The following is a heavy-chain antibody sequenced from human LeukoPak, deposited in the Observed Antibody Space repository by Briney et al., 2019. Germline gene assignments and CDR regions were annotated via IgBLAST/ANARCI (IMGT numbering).Heavy chain of an antibody. V-gene: IGHV4-38-2*01. CDR2: ISHSGDT. Sequence: PSETLSLTCDVSGFSITSGDYWGWIRQSPGRGLEWIGSISHSGDTYYIPSLRSRVTMSLDTSRNQFSLDLRSVSADDTAVYFCARVGPLAVGTGKRVYSFDYWGQGTLVTVSS. CDR3: ARVGPLAVGTGKRVYSFDY. J-gene: IGHJ4*02. CDR1: GFSITSGDY. D-gene: IGHD1-1*01.